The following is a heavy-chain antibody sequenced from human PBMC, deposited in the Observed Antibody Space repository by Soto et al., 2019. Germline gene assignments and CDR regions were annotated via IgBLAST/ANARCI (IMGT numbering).Heavy chain of an antibody. Sequence: SETLSLTCAVSGGSISTSDWWSWVRQPPGTGLEWIGEIFHSGSTHYNPPLRGRVSISVDKSKSQFSLKLTSVTAADTAVYYCARMGYCSGGRCYPAYYGMDVWGQGTTVTVSS. J-gene: IGHJ6*02. CDR1: GGSISTSDW. CDR2: IFHSGST. D-gene: IGHD2-15*01. V-gene: IGHV4-4*02. CDR3: ARMGYCSGGRCYPAYYGMDV.